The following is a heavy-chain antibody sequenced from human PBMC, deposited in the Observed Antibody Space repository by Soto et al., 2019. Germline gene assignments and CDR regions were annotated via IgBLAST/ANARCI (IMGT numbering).Heavy chain of an antibody. Sequence: SETLSLTCAVYGGSFSGYYWSWIRQPPGKGLEWIGEINHSGSTNYNPSLKSRVTISVDTSKNQFSLKLSSVTAADTAVYYCARGTGYYYGMDVWGQGTTVTVPS. V-gene: IGHV4-34*01. D-gene: IGHD3-10*01. CDR3: ARGTGYYYGMDV. CDR1: GGSFSGYY. CDR2: INHSGST. J-gene: IGHJ6*02.